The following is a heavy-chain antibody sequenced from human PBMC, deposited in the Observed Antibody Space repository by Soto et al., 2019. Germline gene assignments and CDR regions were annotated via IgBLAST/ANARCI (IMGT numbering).Heavy chain of an antibody. J-gene: IGHJ6*02. CDR2: ISGSGGST. CDR3: AKGDDMITFGGVIVIARYYYYGMDV. D-gene: IGHD3-16*02. V-gene: IGHV3-23*01. Sequence: GGSLRLSCAASGFTFSSCDMSWVRQAPGKGLEWVSAISGSGGSTYYADSVKGRFTISRDNSKNTLYLQMNSLRAEDTAVYYCAKGDDMITFGGVIVIARYYYYGMDVWGQGTTVTVSS. CDR1: GFTFSSCD.